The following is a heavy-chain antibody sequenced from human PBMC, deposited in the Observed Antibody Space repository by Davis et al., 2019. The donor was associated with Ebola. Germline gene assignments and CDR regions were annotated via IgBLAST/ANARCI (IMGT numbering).Heavy chain of an antibody. J-gene: IGHJ6*02. CDR2: IYPGDSNT. CDR1: GYNFANYW. Sequence: GESLKISCQGSGYNFANYWIGWVRQMPGKGLEWMGIIYPGDSNTRYSPSFQGQVTISADKSISTAYLQWSSLKASDTAMYYCARRGYYYGMDVWGQGTTVAVSS. V-gene: IGHV5-51*01. CDR3: ARRGYYYGMDV.